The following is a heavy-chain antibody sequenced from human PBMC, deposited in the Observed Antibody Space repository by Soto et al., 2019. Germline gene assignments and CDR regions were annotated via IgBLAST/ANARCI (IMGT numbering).Heavy chain of an antibody. D-gene: IGHD2-15*01. CDR1: GYTFTSYG. J-gene: IGHJ6*02. Sequence: QVQLVQSGAEVKKPGASVKVSCKASGYTFTSYGISWVRQAPGQGLGRMGWISAYNGNTNYAQKLQGRVTMTTDTSTSTAYMELRSLRSDDPAVYYCASQEYCSGGSCYYLGMDVWGQGTTVTVSS. CDR2: ISAYNGNT. CDR3: ASQEYCSGGSCYYLGMDV. V-gene: IGHV1-18*01.